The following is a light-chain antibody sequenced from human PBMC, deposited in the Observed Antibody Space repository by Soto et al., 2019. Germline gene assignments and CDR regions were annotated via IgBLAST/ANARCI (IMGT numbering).Light chain of an antibody. V-gene: IGLV1-44*01. CDR2: HNN. J-gene: IGLJ3*02. CDR1: SSNIENNA. CDR3: AAWDDSLNGVV. Sequence: QAVVTQPPSASGTPGQRVTISCSGSSSNIENNAVNWYQHLPGTAPKLLIYHNNQRPSGVPDRFSGSKSYTSASLAISGLRSDDEADYYCAAWDDSLNGVVFGGGTKVTVL.